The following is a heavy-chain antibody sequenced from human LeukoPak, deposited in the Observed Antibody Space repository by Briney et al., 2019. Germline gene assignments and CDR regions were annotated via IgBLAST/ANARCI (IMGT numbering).Heavy chain of an antibody. CDR2: IRYDGSNK. D-gene: IGHD3-10*01. V-gene: IGHV3-30*02. Sequence: GGSLRLSCAASGFTFSSSGMHWVRQAPGKGLEWVTFIRYDGSNKYYADSVKGRFTISRDNSKNTLYLQMNSLRAEDTAVYYCAKEALWFGELSGWFDPWGQGTLVTVSS. CDR1: GFTFSSSG. J-gene: IGHJ5*02. CDR3: AKEALWFGELSGWFDP.